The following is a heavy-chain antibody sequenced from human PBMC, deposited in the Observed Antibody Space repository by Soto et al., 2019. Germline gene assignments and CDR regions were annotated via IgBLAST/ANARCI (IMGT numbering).Heavy chain of an antibody. CDR3: ARDRYAYGSGSTIDY. Sequence: QVQMVQSGAEVKKPGSSVNVYCKASGGTFSSYTLSWVRQAPGQGLEWMGRIVPILGVPNYAQRFQGRVTITADKGTNTAYMELSSLRSEDTAVYYCARDRYAYGSGSTIDYLGQGTLVTVSS. CDR1: GGTFSSYT. D-gene: IGHD3-10*01. CDR2: IVPILGVP. V-gene: IGHV1-69*08. J-gene: IGHJ4*02.